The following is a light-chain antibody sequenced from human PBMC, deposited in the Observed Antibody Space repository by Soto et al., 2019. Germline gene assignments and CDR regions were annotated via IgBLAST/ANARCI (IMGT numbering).Light chain of an antibody. CDR3: QQYNGFWT. Sequence: GDRVTIPCRASQSISDLLAWYQQKPGKAPKLLIYEASSLKSGVPSRFSGSGSGTEYTLTISSLQPDDFASYYCQQYNGFWTFGQGTKVEIK. V-gene: IGKV1-5*03. CDR2: EAS. J-gene: IGKJ1*01. CDR1: QSISDL.